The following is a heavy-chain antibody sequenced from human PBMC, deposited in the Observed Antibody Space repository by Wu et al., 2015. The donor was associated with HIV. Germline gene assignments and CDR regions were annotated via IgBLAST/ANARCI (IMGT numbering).Heavy chain of an antibody. J-gene: IGHJ3*01. Sequence: QVQLVQSGAEVKKPGASVKVSCKASGYTFTGYYMHWVRQAPGQGLEWMGWINPNSGGTNYAQKFQGRVTMTRDTSISTAYMELSRLRSDDTAVYYCARVEASGYDYVWGRGAFDSLGPRDNGHRLF. CDR2: INPNSGGT. V-gene: IGHV1-2*02. CDR1: GYTFTGYY. CDR3: ARVEASGYDYVWGRGAFDS. D-gene: IGHD3-16*01.